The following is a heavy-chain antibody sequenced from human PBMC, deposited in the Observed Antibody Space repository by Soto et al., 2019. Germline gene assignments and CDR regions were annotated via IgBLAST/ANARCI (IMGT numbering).Heavy chain of an antibody. Sequence: TSSETLSLTCSVSGGSISSSNYYWAWIRQPPGKGLEWIGSIYYIGNTYYNPSLKSRVTMSVDTSKNQFSLKVTSVTAADTAIYYCAREDRTNGYNYDYWGQGTLVTVSS. CDR3: AREDRTNGYNYDY. CDR1: GGSISSSNYY. CDR2: IYYIGNT. V-gene: IGHV4-39*01. J-gene: IGHJ4*02. D-gene: IGHD1-1*01.